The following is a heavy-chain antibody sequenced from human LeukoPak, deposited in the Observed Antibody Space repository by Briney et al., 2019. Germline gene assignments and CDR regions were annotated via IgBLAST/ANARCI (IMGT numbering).Heavy chain of an antibody. J-gene: IGHJ5*02. Sequence: SETLSLTCTVSGGSVSSSSYYWSWIRQPPGKGLEWIGYIYYSGSTNYNPSLKSRVTISVDTSKNQFSLKLSSVTAADTAVYYCARDVQTWGQGTLVTVSS. V-gene: IGHV4-61*01. CDR3: ARDVQT. CDR2: IYYSGST. CDR1: GGSVSSSSYY.